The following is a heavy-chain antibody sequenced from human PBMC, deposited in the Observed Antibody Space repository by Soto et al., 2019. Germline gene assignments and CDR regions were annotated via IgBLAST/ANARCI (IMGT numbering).Heavy chain of an antibody. CDR2: IIPIFGTA. Sequence: SVKVSCKASGGTFSSYAISWVRQAPGQGLEWMGGIIPIFGTANYAQKFQGRVTITADESTSTAYMELSSLRSEDTAVYYCASGGDSSGCYYRFVWFDPWGQGTLVTVSS. J-gene: IGHJ5*02. CDR1: GGTFSSYA. D-gene: IGHD3-22*01. CDR3: ASGGDSSGCYYRFVWFDP. V-gene: IGHV1-69*13.